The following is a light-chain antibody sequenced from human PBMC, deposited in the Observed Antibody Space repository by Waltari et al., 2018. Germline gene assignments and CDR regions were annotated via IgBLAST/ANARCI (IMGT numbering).Light chain of an antibody. CDR2: GKN. J-gene: IGLJ2*01. Sequence: SSDLTQHTDVSVALGQAVSITYQGDIIRHYYVNCCRQKPGQAPELVIDGKNNRPSGIPDRFSASSSENTASLIITGAQAEDEADYYCSSRELSGHVVFGGGTRLTVL. V-gene: IGLV3-19*01. CDR1: IIRHYY. CDR3: SSRELSGHVV.